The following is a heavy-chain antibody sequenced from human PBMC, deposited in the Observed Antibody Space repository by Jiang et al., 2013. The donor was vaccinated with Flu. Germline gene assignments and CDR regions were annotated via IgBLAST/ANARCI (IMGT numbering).Heavy chain of an antibody. J-gene: IGHJ5*02. CDR2: IYPDDSDT. V-gene: IGHV5-51*01. CDR1: GYTFTNYW. D-gene: IGHD3-10*01. CDR3: ARRRVVRGVILGFDP. Sequence: GAEVKXPGESLKISCQTSGYTFTNYWIAWVRQMPGKGLEWMGVIYPDDSDTRYSPSFQGQVTISADKSISTAYLQWSSLKASDTAMYYCARRRVVRGVILGFDPWGQGTLVTVSS.